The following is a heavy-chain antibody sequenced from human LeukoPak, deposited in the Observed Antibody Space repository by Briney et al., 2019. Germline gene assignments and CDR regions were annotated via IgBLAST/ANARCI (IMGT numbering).Heavy chain of an antibody. CDR2: INHSGST. J-gene: IGHJ6*03. V-gene: IGHV4-34*01. Sequence: SETLSLTCAVHGGSFSGYYWSWIRQPPGKGLEWIGEINHSGSTNYNPSLKSRVTISVDTSKNQFSLKLSSVTAADTAVYYCARLRYYYGPYYMDVWGKGTTVTISS. CDR3: ARLRYYYGPYYMDV. CDR1: GGSFSGYY. D-gene: IGHD3-10*01.